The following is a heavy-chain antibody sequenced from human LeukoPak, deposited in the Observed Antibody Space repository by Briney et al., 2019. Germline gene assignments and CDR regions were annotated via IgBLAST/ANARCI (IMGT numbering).Heavy chain of an antibody. CDR3: ARGVYIAAAQYGY. D-gene: IGHD6-13*01. CDR1: GGSIGTYS. Sequence: SETPSLTCTVSGGSIGTYSCNWIRQPPGKGLEWIGYIYYSGTTNYNPSLKSRVTISVDTSKNQFSLKLSSVTAADTAVYYCARGVYIAAAQYGYWGQGTLVTVSS. J-gene: IGHJ4*02. V-gene: IGHV4-59*01. CDR2: IYYSGTT.